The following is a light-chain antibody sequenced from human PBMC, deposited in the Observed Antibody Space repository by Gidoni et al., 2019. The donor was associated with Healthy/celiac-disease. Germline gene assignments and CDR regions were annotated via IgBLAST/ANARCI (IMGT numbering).Light chain of an antibody. J-gene: IGKJ1*01. CDR1: QSISSY. CDR2: AAS. CDR3: QRALET. Sequence: DIQMTQSPSSLSASVGDRVTITCRASQSISSYLNWYQQKPGKAPKLLIYAASSLQSGVPSRCSGSGSGTDFTLTISSLQPEDFATYYCQRALETFGQGTKVEIK. V-gene: IGKV1-39*01.